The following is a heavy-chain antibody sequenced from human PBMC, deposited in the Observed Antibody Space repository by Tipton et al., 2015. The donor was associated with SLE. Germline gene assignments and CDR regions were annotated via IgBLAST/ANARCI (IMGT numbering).Heavy chain of an antibody. CDR3: ARGGDYYNSGSRVFDH. V-gene: IGHV1-8*01. CDR1: GYSFASYD. CDR2: MNPDNGNT. D-gene: IGHD3-10*01. Sequence: QVQLVQSGAEVKKPGASVRVSCKASGYSFASYDINWVRRATGQGPEWMGWMNPDNGNTGYAQKFQGRVAMTRSTSINTAYMELTGLKSEDTAVYYCARGGDYYNSGSRVFDHWGQGFLVTVSS. J-gene: IGHJ4*02.